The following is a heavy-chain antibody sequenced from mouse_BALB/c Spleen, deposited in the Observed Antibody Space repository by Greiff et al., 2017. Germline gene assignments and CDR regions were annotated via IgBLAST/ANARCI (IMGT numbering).Heavy chain of an antibody. Sequence: EVMLVESGGGLVQPGGSMKLSCVASGFTFSNYWMNWVRQSPEKGLEWVAEIRLKSNNYATHYAESVKGRFTISRDDSKSSVYLQMNNLRAEDTGIYYCTRPYYYGSKGYFDVWGAGTTVTVSS. CDR3: TRPYYYGSKGYFDV. CDR1: GFTFSNYW. D-gene: IGHD1-1*01. J-gene: IGHJ1*01. CDR2: IRLKSNNYAT. V-gene: IGHV6-6*02.